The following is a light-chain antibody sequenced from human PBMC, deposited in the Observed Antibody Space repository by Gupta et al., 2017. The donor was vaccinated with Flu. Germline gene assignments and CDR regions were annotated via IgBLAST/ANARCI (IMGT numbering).Light chain of an antibody. V-gene: IGKV2-30*02. J-gene: IGKJ2*01. Sequence: VTLGKPASISCRSSQSLGHSDGNNYLDWFQQRPGQAPRRLIYKGSNRDSGVPDRFSGSGSGTEFTLKISRVEADDVGVYYCKQCKSWPYAFGQGTKVEI. CDR2: KGS. CDR3: KQCKSWPYA. CDR1: QSLGHSDGNNY.